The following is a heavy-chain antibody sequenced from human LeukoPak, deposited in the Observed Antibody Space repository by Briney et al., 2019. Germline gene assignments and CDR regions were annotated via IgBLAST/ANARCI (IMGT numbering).Heavy chain of an antibody. D-gene: IGHD2-2*01. CDR1: GGSFSGYY. CDR2: INHSGST. CDR3: ARARVVVVPAASAAFDI. J-gene: IGHJ3*02. V-gene: IGHV4-34*01. Sequence: SETLSLTCAVYGGSFSGYYWSWIRQPPGNGLEWIGEINHSGSTNYNPSLKSRVTISVDTSKNQFSLKLSSVTAADTAVYYCARARVVVVPAASAAFDIWGQGTMVTVSS.